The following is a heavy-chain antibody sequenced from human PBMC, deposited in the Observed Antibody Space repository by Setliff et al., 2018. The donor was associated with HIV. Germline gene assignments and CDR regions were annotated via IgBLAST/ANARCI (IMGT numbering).Heavy chain of an antibody. V-gene: IGHV3-9*03. J-gene: IGHJ4*02. D-gene: IGHD6-13*01. CDR1: GFTFDDYA. CDR3: AKGRYSSSWYYFDY. Sequence: GGSLRLSCAASGFTFDDYAMHWGRQAPGKGLEWVSGINWDSGSIAYADSVKGRFTISRDNAKNSLYLQMNSLRAEDMALYYCAKGRYSSSWYYFDYWGQGTLVTVS. CDR2: INWDSGSI.